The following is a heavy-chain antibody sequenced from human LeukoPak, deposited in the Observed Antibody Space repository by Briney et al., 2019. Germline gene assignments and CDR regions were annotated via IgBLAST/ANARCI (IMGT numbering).Heavy chain of an antibody. D-gene: IGHD6-6*01. CDR3: ARDLGEQLGYNWFDP. J-gene: IGHJ5*02. CDR2: IIPIFGTA. Sequence: SVKVSCKASGYTFTSYAMNWVRQAPGQGLEWMGGIIPIFGTANYAQKFQGRVTITADKSTSTAYMELSSLRSEDTAVYYCARDLGEQLGYNWFDPWGQGTLVTVSS. CDR1: GYTFTSYA. V-gene: IGHV1-69*06.